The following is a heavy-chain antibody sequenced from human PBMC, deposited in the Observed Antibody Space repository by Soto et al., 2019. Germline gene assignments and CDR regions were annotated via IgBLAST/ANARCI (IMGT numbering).Heavy chain of an antibody. CDR3: VKDYSLRTTLYWFDP. CDR1: GFTFSSYA. D-gene: IGHD1-1*01. J-gene: IGHJ5*02. Sequence: PGGSLRLSCAASGFTFSSYAMHWVRQAPGKGLEYVSAISSNGGSTYYADSVKGRFTISRDNSKNTLYLQMSSLRAEDTAVYYCVKDYSLRTTLYWFDPWGQGTLVTVSS. CDR2: ISSNGGST. V-gene: IGHV3-64D*08.